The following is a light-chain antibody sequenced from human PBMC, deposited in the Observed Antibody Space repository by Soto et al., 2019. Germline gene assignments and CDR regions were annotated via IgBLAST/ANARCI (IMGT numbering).Light chain of an antibody. CDR1: SSDVGGYNL. Sequence: QSALTQPASVSGSPGQSITISCTGTSSDVGGYNLVSWYQQHSGKAPELMISEGSKRPSGVSNRFSGSKSGNTASLTISGLQAEDEANYYCCSYAGSSTVLFGGGTKLTVL. CDR3: CSYAGSSTVL. CDR2: EGS. J-gene: IGLJ2*01. V-gene: IGLV2-23*01.